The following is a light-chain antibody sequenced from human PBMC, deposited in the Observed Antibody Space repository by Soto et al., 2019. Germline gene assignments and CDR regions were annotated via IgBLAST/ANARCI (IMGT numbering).Light chain of an antibody. J-gene: IGKJ1*01. CDR3: QQRSHWPPWT. V-gene: IGKV3-11*01. Sequence: EVVLTQSPATLSLSPGERATLSCRASENVRTFVDWYQQKPGQAPRLLIYGASNRATGIPARFSGSGSGTDFTLTISNLEPEDFAVYYCQQRSHWPPWTFGQGTRVEIQ. CDR1: ENVRTF. CDR2: GAS.